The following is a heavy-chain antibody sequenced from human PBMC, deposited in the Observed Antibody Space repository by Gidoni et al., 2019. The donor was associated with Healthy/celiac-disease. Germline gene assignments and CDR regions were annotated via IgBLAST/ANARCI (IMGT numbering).Heavy chain of an antibody. V-gene: IGHV1-46*01. CDR1: GYTFTSYY. CDR3: ARDGLAYYYGSGSYYSY. CDR2: MNPSGGST. J-gene: IGHJ4*02. Sequence: QVQLVQSGAEVKKPGASVKVSCKASGYTFTSYYMHWVRQAPGQGLEWMGIMNPSGGSTSYAQKFQGRVTMTRDTSTSTVYTELSSLRSEDTAVYYCARDGLAYYYGSGSYYSYWGQGTLVTVSS. D-gene: IGHD3-10*01.